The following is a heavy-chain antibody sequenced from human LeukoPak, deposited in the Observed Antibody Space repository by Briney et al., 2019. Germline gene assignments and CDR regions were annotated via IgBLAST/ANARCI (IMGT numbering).Heavy chain of an antibody. Sequence: SETLSLTCTVSGGSISGNNWSWIRQPPGKTLEWIGYIYYSGSTTYNPSLKSRVTISVDTSKNQFSLKLNSVTAADTAVYYCARFDGTGNNFDDWGQGTVVSVSS. V-gene: IGHV4-59*01. D-gene: IGHD1-1*01. CDR1: GGSISGNN. CDR2: IYYSGST. J-gene: IGHJ4*02. CDR3: ARFDGTGNNFDD.